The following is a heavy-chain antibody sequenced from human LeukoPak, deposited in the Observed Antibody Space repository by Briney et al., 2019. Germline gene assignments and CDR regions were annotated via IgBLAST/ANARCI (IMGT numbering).Heavy chain of an antibody. D-gene: IGHD5-18*01. CDR1: GFTFSSYW. CDR3: AREPKLGYSYGYDY. V-gene: IGHV3-7*01. J-gene: IGHJ4*02. Sequence: PGGSLRLSCAASGFTFSSYWMSWVRQAPGKGLEWVANIKQDGSEKYYVDSVKGRFTISRDNAKNSLYQQMNSLRAEDTAVYYCAREPKLGYSYGYDYWGQGTLVTVSS. CDR2: IKQDGSEK.